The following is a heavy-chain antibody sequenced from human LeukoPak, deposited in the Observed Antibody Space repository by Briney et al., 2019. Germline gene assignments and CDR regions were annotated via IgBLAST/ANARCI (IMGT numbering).Heavy chain of an antibody. CDR1: GFSFSVFW. Sequence: GGSLRLSCAASGFSFSVFWMHWVRQAPGKGPVWVSRIKTDGSITNYADSVKGRFTISRDNAKNTLYLQMNSLRAEDTAVYYCASSWYDSNWFDPWGQGTLVTVSS. D-gene: IGHD6-13*01. CDR2: IKTDGSIT. CDR3: ASSWYDSNWFDP. J-gene: IGHJ5*02. V-gene: IGHV3-74*01.